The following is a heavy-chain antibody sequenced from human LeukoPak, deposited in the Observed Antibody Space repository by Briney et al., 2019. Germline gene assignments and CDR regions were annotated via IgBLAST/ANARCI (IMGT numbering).Heavy chain of an antibody. CDR2: ISSSSSYI. J-gene: IGHJ4*02. V-gene: IGHV3-21*01. CDR3: ARDHGSGSGPDY. D-gene: IGHD5-12*01. CDR1: GFTFSSYW. Sequence: GGSLRLSCAASGFTFSSYWMSWVRQAPGKGLEWVSSISSSSSYIYYADSVKGRFTISRDNAKNSLYLQMNSLRAEDTAVYYCARDHGSGSGPDYWGQGTLVTVSS.